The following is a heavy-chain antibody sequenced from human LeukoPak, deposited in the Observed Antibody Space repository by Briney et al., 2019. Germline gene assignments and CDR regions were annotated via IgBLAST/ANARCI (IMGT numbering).Heavy chain of an antibody. V-gene: IGHV4-38-2*01. CDR3: AKVGAYGDYARHDY. Sequence: SETLSLTCDVSGYSIRSGSYWGWIRQPPGKGLERIGCMFHSGDTYHNPSLKSRVTISADTSKNQFSLKLTSVTAADTAVYYCAKVGAYGDYARHDYWGQGTLVTVSS. CDR2: MFHSGDT. J-gene: IGHJ4*02. CDR1: GYSIRSGSY. D-gene: IGHD4-17*01.